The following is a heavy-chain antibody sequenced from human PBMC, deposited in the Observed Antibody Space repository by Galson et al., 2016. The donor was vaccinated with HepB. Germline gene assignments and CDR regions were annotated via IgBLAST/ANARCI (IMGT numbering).Heavy chain of an antibody. J-gene: IGHJ4*01. D-gene: IGHD6-13*01. CDR1: GFRFDDYG. CDR2: INWNSGSI. CDR3: ARGNIARGGAFDN. Sequence: SLRLSCAASGFRFDDYGMHWVRQGPGKGLEWVSSINWNSGSIGYADSVKGRFIISRDNAKNSLHLEMRSLRAEDTDLYYCARGNIARGGAFDNWGHGPLVTVSS. V-gene: IGHV3-9*01.